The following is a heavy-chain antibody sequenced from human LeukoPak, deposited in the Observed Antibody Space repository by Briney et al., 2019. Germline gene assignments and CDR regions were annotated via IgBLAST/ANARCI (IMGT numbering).Heavy chain of an antibody. V-gene: IGHV4-34*01. CDR1: GGSFSGYY. D-gene: IGHD5-18*01. CDR2: INHSGST. Sequence: KPSETLSLTCAVYGGSFSGYYWSWIRQPPGKGLEWVGEINHSGSTNYNPSLKSRVTISVDTSKNQFSLKLSSVTAADTAVYYCAREGEGGYSYGRRTRFDYWGQGTLVTVSS. CDR3: AREGEGGYSYGRRTRFDY. J-gene: IGHJ4*02.